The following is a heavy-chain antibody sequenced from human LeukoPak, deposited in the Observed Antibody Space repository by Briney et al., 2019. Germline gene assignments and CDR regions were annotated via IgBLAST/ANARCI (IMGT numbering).Heavy chain of an antibody. J-gene: IGHJ3*02. V-gene: IGHV3-48*04. CDR3: ARGWRGAFDI. D-gene: IGHD2-15*01. CDR1: GFTFISYW. CDR2: ISSSGSTI. Sequence: GGSLRLSCAASGFTFISYWMHWVRQAPGKGLEWVSYISSSGSTIYYADSVKGRFTISRDNAKNSLYLQMNSLRAEDTAVYYCARGWRGAFDIWGQGTMVTVSS.